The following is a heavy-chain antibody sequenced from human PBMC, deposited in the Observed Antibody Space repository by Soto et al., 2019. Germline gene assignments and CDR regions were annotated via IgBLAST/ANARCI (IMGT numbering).Heavy chain of an antibody. CDR1: GFTFSSYG. CDR2: IWYDGSNK. J-gene: IGHJ4*02. Sequence: VGSLRLSCAASGFTFSSYGMHWVRQAPGKGLEWVAVIWYDGSNKYYADSVKGRFTISRDNSKNTLYLQMNSLRAEDTAVYYCARGPRPRQPLGDYFDYWGQGTLVTVSS. CDR3: ARGPRPRQPLGDYFDY. D-gene: IGHD7-27*01. V-gene: IGHV3-33*01.